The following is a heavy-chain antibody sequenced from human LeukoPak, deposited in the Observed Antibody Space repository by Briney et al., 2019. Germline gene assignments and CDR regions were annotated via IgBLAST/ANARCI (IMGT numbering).Heavy chain of an antibody. Sequence: SETLSLTCAVYGRSFSGYYWSWIRQPPGKGLEWIGEINHSGSTNYNPSLKNRVTISVDTSKNLFSLKLSSVTAADTAVYYCARLLPDYYGSGMWWFDPWGQGTLVTVSS. J-gene: IGHJ5*02. CDR2: INHSGST. V-gene: IGHV4-34*01. CDR1: GRSFSGYY. CDR3: ARLLPDYYGSGMWWFDP. D-gene: IGHD3-10*01.